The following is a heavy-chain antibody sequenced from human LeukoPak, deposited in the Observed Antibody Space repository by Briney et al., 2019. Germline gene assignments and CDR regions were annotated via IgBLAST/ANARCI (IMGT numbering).Heavy chain of an antibody. D-gene: IGHD6-6*01. V-gene: IGHV3-7*01. CDR3: ARDRRYDSSSKLDY. CDR1: GFTFTTYW. Sequence: PGGSLRLSCATSGFTFTTYWMNWVRQAPGKGLEWVANIKQDGSEKYYVDSVKGRFTISRDNAKNSLYLQMNSLRAEDTAVYYCARDRRYDSSSKLDYWGQGSLVTVSS. CDR2: IKQDGSEK. J-gene: IGHJ4*02.